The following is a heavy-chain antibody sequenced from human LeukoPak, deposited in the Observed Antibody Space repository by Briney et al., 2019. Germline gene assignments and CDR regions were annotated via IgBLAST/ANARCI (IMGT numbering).Heavy chain of an antibody. Sequence: PGGSLRLSCAASGFTFSDYEINWVRQAPGKGLEWVSCISTSGSTTYYADSVKARFTISRDNAKNSLFLQMNTLTAEDTAVYYCARGALHVFDYWGQGTPVTVSS. CDR3: ARGALHVFDY. D-gene: IGHD3-10*02. CDR2: ISTSGSTT. CDR1: GFTFSDYE. V-gene: IGHV3-48*03. J-gene: IGHJ4*02.